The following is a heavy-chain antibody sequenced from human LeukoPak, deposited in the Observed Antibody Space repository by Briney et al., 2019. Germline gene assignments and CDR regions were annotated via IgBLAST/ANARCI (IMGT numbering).Heavy chain of an antibody. CDR2: IIPIFGKA. CDR1: VGTFSSYA. V-gene: IGHV1-69*01. CDR3: ARSFTYYYDSSGYYLIY. D-gene: IGHD3-22*01. Sequence: SVKVSCKASVGTFSSYAISGVRQAPGQGLEWMGGIIPIFGKANYAQKFQGRVTITADESTSTAYMELSSLRSEDTAVYYCARSFTYYYDSSGYYLIYWGQGTLVTVSS. J-gene: IGHJ4*02.